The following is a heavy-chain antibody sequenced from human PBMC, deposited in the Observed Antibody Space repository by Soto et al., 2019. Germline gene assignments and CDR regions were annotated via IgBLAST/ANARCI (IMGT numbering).Heavy chain of an antibody. D-gene: IGHD4-4*01. CDR1: GFTFSSYG. J-gene: IGHJ4*02. CDR3: ARDQLDSIKTRETRYFDF. Sequence: PGGSLRLSCAASGFTFSSYGMHWVRQAPGKGLEWVAVIWYDGSSKFYADSVKGRFTISRDNSKDTLYLQMSSLRADDTAVYYCARDQLDSIKTRETRYFDFWGQGTLVTVSS. CDR2: IWYDGSSK. V-gene: IGHV3-33*01.